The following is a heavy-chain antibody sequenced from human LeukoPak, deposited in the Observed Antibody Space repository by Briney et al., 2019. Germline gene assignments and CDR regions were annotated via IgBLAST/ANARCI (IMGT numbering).Heavy chain of an antibody. V-gene: IGHV3-30-3*01. D-gene: IGHD4-17*01. J-gene: IGHJ4*02. CDR3: AGHMTTVTALDY. CDR1: GFTFSSYA. CDR2: ISYDGSNK. Sequence: PGGSLRLSCAASGFTFSSYAMHWVRQAPGKGLEWVAVISYDGSNKYYADSVKGRFTISRGNSKNTLYLQMNSLRAEDTAVYYCAGHMTTVTALDYWGQGTLVTVSS.